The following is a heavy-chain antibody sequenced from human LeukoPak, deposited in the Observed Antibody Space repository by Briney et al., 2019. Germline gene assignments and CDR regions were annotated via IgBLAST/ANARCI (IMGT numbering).Heavy chain of an antibody. J-gene: IGHJ3*02. V-gene: IGHV4-61*02. CDR1: GGSISSDTCY. Sequence: SETLSLTCTVSGGSISSDTCYWSWIRQPAGKGLEWIGRMYNSGSTNYNPSLKSRVSISVDTSNNQFSLRLSSVTASDTAVYYCVRERTMVGGADIWGQGTKVTVSS. CDR3: VRERTMVGGADI. CDR2: MYNSGST. D-gene: IGHD2-21*01.